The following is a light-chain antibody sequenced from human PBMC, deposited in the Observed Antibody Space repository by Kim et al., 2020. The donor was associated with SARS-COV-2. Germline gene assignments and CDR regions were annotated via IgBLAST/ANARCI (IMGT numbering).Light chain of an antibody. J-gene: IGLJ1*01. Sequence: QSALTQPASVSGSPGQSITISCTGTSSDVGGYNLFSWYQQHPGKAPKVMIHEVSKRPSGVSNRFSGSKSGNTASLTISGLQAEDEADYYCCSYAGSSTFVFGTGTKVTVL. CDR3: CSYAGSSTFV. V-gene: IGLV2-23*02. CDR1: SSDVGGYNL. CDR2: EVS.